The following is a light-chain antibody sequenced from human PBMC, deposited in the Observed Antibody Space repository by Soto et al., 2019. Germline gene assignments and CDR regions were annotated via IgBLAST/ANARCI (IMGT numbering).Light chain of an antibody. Sequence: QSVLTQPASVSGSPGQSITISCTGTSSDVGIYIFVSWYRQHPGKAPKLMIYDINNRPSGVSNRFSGSKSGNTASLTISGLQAEDEADYYCVSYTTSASYVFGTGTKVTLL. CDR2: DIN. V-gene: IGLV2-14*01. CDR1: SSDVGIYIF. CDR3: VSYTTSASYV. J-gene: IGLJ1*01.